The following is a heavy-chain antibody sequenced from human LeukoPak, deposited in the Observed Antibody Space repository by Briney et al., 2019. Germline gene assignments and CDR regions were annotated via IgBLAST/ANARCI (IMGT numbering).Heavy chain of an antibody. J-gene: IGHJ6*02. CDR2: IYYSGST. CDR3: ARGVYYYYGMDV. V-gene: IGHV4-31*03. Sequence: SETLSLTCTVSGGSISSGGYYWSWIRQHPGKGLEWIGYIYYSGSTYYNPSLKSRVTISVDTSKNQFSLKLSSVTAADTAVYYCARGVYYYYGMDVWGQGTTVTVSS. CDR1: GGSISSGGYY.